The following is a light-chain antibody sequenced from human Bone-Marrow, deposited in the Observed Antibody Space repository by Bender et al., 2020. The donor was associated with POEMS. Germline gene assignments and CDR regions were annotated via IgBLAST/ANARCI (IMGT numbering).Light chain of an antibody. V-gene: IGLV3-19*01. J-gene: IGLJ3*02. Sequence: YQQKPGQAPLLVMYGRDNVRPSGIPDRFSGSRSGNTASLTITGAQAEDEAVYWCNSRASSENHVVFGGGTKVTVL. CDR3: NSRASSENHVV. CDR2: GRD.